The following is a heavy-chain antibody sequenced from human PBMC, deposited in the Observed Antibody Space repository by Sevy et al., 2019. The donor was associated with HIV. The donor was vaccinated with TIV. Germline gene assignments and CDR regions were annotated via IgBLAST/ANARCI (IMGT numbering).Heavy chain of an antibody. V-gene: IGHV3-21*01. J-gene: IGHJ4*02. CDR1: GFTFRSYS. CDR3: ARHFTIFGVVSGIDY. CDR2: ISGDSSYI. Sequence: GGSLRLSCAASGFTFRSYSMNWVRQAPGKGLEWLSSISGDSSYIYYSDSVKGRFTISRANAKSSLYLQMNSLRVEDTAIYYCARHFTIFGVVSGIDYWGQGNLVTVSS. D-gene: IGHD3-3*01.